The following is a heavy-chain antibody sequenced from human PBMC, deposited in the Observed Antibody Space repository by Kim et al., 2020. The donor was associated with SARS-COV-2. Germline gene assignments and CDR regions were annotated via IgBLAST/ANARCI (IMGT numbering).Heavy chain of an antibody. V-gene: IGHV3-7*01. CDR1: GFTFSRSW. J-gene: IGHJ3*02. D-gene: IGHD1-26*01. Sequence: GGSLRLSCAASGFTFSRSWMGWVRQSPGKGLEWVANMNHDGSQIYYVDSARGRFTISRDNAKNSLYLQMTSLRSEDTALYYCARDRETSGSFWGYDAFD. CDR3: ARDRETSGSFWGYDAFD. CDR2: MNHDGSQI.